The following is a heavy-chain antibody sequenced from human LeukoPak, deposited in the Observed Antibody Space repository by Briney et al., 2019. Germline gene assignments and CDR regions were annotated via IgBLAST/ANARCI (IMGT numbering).Heavy chain of an antibody. D-gene: IGHD6-19*01. CDR1: GGSISSYY. J-gene: IGHJ1*01. CDR3: ATEGYSSGWSRAEYFQH. V-gene: IGHV4-59*01. CDR2: IYYGGST. Sequence: SETLSLTCTVSGGSISSYYWSWIRQPPGKGLEWIGYIYYGGSTNYNPSLKSRVTISVDTSKNQFSLKLSSVTAADTAVYYCATEGYSSGWSRAEYFQHWGQGTLVTVSS.